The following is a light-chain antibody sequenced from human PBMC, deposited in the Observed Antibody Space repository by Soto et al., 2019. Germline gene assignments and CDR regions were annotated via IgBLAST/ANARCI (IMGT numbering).Light chain of an antibody. Sequence: DIQMTQSPSALSASVGDRVNITCRASQSISSYLNWYQQKPGKAPKLLIYAASSLQSGVPSRFSGSGSGTDFPLTISSLQPEDFATYYCQQSYSTPWTFGQGTKVDI. CDR3: QQSYSTPWT. CDR2: AAS. V-gene: IGKV1-39*01. CDR1: QSISSY. J-gene: IGKJ1*01.